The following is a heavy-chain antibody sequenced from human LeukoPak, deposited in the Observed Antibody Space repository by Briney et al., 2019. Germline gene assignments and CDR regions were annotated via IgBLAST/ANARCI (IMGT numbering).Heavy chain of an antibody. D-gene: IGHD1-7*01. Sequence: PSETLSLTCTVSGGSINNYYWSWIRQPAGKGLEWIGYIYTSGSTNYNPSLKSRVTISVDTSKNQFSLKLSSVTAADTAVYYCARELELLGSAFDIWGQGTMVTVSS. V-gene: IGHV4-4*09. CDR2: IYTSGST. CDR3: ARELELLGSAFDI. J-gene: IGHJ3*02. CDR1: GGSINNYY.